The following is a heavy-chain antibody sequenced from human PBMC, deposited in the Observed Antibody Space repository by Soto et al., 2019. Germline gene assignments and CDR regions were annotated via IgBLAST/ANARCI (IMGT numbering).Heavy chain of an antibody. V-gene: IGHV3-30*18. CDR1: GFTFSSYG. Sequence: QVQLVESGGGVVQPGRSLRLSCAASGFTFSSYGMHWVRQAPGKGLEWEAVISYDGSNKYYADSVKGRFTISRDNSKNTLYLEMNSLRAEDTAVYYCAKDREVATTEYGIDVWGQGTTVTVSS. CDR3: AKDREVATTEYGIDV. J-gene: IGHJ6*02. CDR2: ISYDGSNK. D-gene: IGHD5-12*01.